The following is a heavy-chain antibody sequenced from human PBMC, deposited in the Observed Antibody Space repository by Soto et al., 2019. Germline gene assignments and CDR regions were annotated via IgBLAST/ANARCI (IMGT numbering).Heavy chain of an antibody. CDR2: INAGNGNT. J-gene: IGHJ4*02. CDR1: GYTFTSYY. CDR3: ARVGGYPVVYYFVY. Sequence: ASVNVSCKFSGYTFTSYYMHWVRQAPGQRLEWMGWINAGNGNTKYSQKFQGRVTSTRDTSASAAYMELSSLRSEYTAVYYCARVGGYPVVYYFVYWGQGTPITVTS. V-gene: IGHV1-3*01. D-gene: IGHD1-26*01.